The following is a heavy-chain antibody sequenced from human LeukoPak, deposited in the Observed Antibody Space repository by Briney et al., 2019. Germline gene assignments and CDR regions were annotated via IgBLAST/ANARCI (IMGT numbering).Heavy chain of an antibody. CDR2: IYYSGST. CDR3: ARWFGGYYYDISGYLDY. CDR1: GGSISSHY. V-gene: IGHV4-59*11. J-gene: IGHJ4*02. D-gene: IGHD3-22*01. Sequence: PSETLSLTCTVSGGSISSHYWSRIRQPPGKGLEWIGYIYYSGSTNYNPSLKSRVTISVDTSKNQFSLKLSSVTAADTAVYYCARWFGGYYYDISGYLDYWGQGPLVTVSS.